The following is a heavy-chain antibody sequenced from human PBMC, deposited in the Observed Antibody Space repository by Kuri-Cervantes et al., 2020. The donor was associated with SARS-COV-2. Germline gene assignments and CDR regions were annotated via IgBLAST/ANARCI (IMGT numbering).Heavy chain of an antibody. CDR3: AKDDGGSFGLFDN. Sequence: GGSLRLSCAASGFTFSSYSMNWVRQAPGKGLEWVSSISSSSSYIYYADSVKGRFTISRDNSKNTLYLQMNSLRPEDTAVYYCAKDDGGSFGLFDNWGQGILVTVSS. CDR2: ISSSSSYI. V-gene: IGHV3-21*01. D-gene: IGHD1-26*01. CDR1: GFTFSSYS. J-gene: IGHJ4*02.